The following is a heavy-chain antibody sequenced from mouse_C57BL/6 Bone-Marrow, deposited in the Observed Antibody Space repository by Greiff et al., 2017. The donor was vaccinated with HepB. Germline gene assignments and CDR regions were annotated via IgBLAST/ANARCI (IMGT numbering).Heavy chain of an antibody. Sequence: VQLQESGPELVKPGASVKISCKASGYAFSSSWMNWVKQRPGKGLEWIGRIYPGDGDTNYNGKFKGKATLTADNSSSTAYMQLSSLTSEDSAVYFCARLVLRNYWGQGTTLTVSS. CDR1: GYAFSSSW. CDR3: ARLVLRNY. CDR2: IYPGDGDT. D-gene: IGHD1-1*02. J-gene: IGHJ2*01. V-gene: IGHV1-82*01.